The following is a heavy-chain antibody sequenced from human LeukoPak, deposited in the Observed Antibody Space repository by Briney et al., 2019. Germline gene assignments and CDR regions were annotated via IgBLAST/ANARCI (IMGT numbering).Heavy chain of an antibody. CDR2: ISYDGSNK. V-gene: IGHV3-30*18. Sequence: GGSLRLSCAASGFTFSSYGMHWVRQAPGKGLEWVAVISYDGSNKYYADSVKGRFTISRDNSKNTLYLQMNSLRAEDTAVYYCAKGSGQWLARNHFDYWGQGTLVTVSS. D-gene: IGHD6-19*01. J-gene: IGHJ4*02. CDR3: AKGSGQWLARNHFDY. CDR1: GFTFSSYG.